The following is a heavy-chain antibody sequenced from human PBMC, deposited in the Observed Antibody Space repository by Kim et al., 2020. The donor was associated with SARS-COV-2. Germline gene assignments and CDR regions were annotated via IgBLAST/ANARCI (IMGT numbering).Heavy chain of an antibody. CDR2: IYYSGST. CDR1: GGSISSYY. D-gene: IGHD3-10*01. V-gene: IGHV4-59*13. Sequence: SETLSLTCTVSGGSISSYYWSWIRQPPGKGLEWIGYIYYSGSTNYNPSLKSRVTISVDTSKNQFSLKLSSVTAADTAVYYCARDSITMVRGVIINWFDPWGQGTLVTVSS. J-gene: IGHJ5*02. CDR3: ARDSITMVRGVIINWFDP.